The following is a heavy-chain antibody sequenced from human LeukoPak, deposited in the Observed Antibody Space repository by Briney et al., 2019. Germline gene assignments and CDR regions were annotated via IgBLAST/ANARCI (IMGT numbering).Heavy chain of an antibody. J-gene: IGHJ4*02. CDR3: ARDPSRTLDY. Sequence: PGRSLRLSCATSGFTFSNYGIHWVRQAPGQGLEWVAVIWYDGSKTYYADSVKGRFTISRDSSKNTVSLQMNSLRAEDTAVYYCARDPSRTLDYWGQGTLVTVSS. CDR2: IWYDGSKT. D-gene: IGHD1-14*01. V-gene: IGHV3-33*01. CDR1: GFTFSNYG.